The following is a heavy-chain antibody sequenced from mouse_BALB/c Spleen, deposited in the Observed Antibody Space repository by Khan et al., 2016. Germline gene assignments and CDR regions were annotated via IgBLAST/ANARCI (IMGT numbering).Heavy chain of an antibody. J-gene: IGHJ2*01. CDR3: IRWTRRGLDY. D-gene: IGHD2-12*01. CDR1: GYSITSDYA. Sequence: EVQLQESGPGLVKPSQSLSLTCTVTGYSITSDYAWNWIRQFPGNKLEWMGHIGYSGSTSYNPSLKSRISITRDTSKNQFFLHLNSVTTEDTATYYCIRWTRRGLDYWGQGTTLTVSS. V-gene: IGHV3-2*02. CDR2: IGYSGST.